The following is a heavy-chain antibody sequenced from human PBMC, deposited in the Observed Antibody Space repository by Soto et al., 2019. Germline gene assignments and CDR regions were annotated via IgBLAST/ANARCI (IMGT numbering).Heavy chain of an antibody. CDR2: IYYSGST. D-gene: IGHD3-3*01. V-gene: IGHV4-59*01. Sequence: PSETLSLTYTVSGGSISSYYWSWIRQPPGKGLEWIGHIYYSGSTKYNPSLKSRVTISVDTSKNQFSLKLSSVTAADTAVYYCARATNLYYDFWSGYSSPQWFDPWGQGTLVTVSS. CDR3: ARATNLYYDFWSGYSSPQWFDP. J-gene: IGHJ5*02. CDR1: GGSISSYY.